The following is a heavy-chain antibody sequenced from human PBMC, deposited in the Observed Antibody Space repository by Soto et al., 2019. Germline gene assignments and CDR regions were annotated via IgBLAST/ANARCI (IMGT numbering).Heavy chain of an antibody. CDR2: IVVGSGDT. V-gene: IGHV1-58*01. J-gene: IGHJ6*02. D-gene: IGHD6-19*01. CDR1: GFTFTNSA. CDR3: ACGGIAVAGNPLDYGMDV. Sequence: SVKVSCKASGFTFTNSAVQWVRQARGQRLEWIGLIVVGSGDTKYAQNFQERVTITTDKSTSTAYMELSSLRSEDTAVYYCACGGIAVAGNPLDYGMDVWGQGTTVTVSS.